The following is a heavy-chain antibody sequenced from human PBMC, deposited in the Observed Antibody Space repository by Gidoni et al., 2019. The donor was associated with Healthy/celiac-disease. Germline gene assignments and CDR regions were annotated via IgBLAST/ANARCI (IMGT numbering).Heavy chain of an antibody. Sequence: EVQLVESGGGLVQPGGSLRLSCAASGFTFSSYAMSWVRQAPGKGLECVSAISGSGGSTYSADSVKGRFTISRDNSKNTLYLQMNSLRAEDTAVYYCAKELPLYPGDSNWFDPWGQGTLVTVSS. CDR1: GFTFSSYA. V-gene: IGHV3-23*04. J-gene: IGHJ5*02. CDR3: AKELPLYPGDSNWFDP. D-gene: IGHD2-8*01. CDR2: ISGSGGST.